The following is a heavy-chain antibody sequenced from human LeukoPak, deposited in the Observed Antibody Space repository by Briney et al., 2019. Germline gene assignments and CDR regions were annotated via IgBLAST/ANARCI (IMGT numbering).Heavy chain of an antibody. CDR2: ISYDGSNK. Sequence: GGSLRLSCAASGFTFSNSWMNWVRQAPGKGLEWVAVISYDGSNKYYADSVKGRFTISRDNSKNTLYLQMNSLRAEDTAVYYCAKEGLSFYLDYWGQGTLVTVSS. CDR1: GFTFSNSW. CDR3: AKEGLSFYLDY. V-gene: IGHV3-30*18. J-gene: IGHJ4*02. D-gene: IGHD2/OR15-2a*01.